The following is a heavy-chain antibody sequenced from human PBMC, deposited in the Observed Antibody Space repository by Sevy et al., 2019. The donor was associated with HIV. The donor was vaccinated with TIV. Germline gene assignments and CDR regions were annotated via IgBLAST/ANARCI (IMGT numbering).Heavy chain of an antibody. CDR3: AKRTANAGYYFDY. V-gene: IGHV3-23*01. CDR2: AVGVDDTT. D-gene: IGHD1-1*01. CDR1: GFTLRNYA. J-gene: IGHJ4*02. Sequence: GGSLRLSCAASGFTLRNYAVNWVRQAPGKGLEWVSAAVGVDDTTYYADSVKGRFIISRDDSKNTLYLQMTSLTAEDTAVYFCAKRTANAGYYFDYWGRGTLVTVSS.